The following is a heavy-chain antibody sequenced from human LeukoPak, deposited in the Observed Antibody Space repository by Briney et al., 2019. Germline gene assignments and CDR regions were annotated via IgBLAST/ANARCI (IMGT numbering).Heavy chain of an antibody. CDR2: TYYRSKWYN. Sequence: SQTLSLTCAISGDSVSSNSAAWNWIRQSPSRGLEWLERTYYRSKWYNDYALSVKSRITINPDTSKNQFSLQLNSVTPEDTAVYYCARVRVVYCSSTSCYVGAFDIWGQGTMVTVSS. V-gene: IGHV6-1*01. D-gene: IGHD2-2*01. CDR3: ARVRVVYCSSTSCYVGAFDI. J-gene: IGHJ3*02. CDR1: GDSVSSNSAA.